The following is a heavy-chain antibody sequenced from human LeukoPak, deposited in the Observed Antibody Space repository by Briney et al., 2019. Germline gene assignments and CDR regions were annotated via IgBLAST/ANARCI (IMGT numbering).Heavy chain of an antibody. CDR1: GGSLSGQY. CDR2: IYYTGIT. CDR3: ARVSCNYHSGNYGWYFDS. D-gene: IGHD3-10*01. Sequence: SETLSLTCTVSGGSLSGQYWSLIRQPPGKGLEWVGYIYYTGITKYNPSLKSRVTISVDTTKNQFALRLTSVTAADTAVYYCARVSCNYHSGNYGWYFDSWGQGTLVTVSS. J-gene: IGHJ4*02. V-gene: IGHV4-59*11.